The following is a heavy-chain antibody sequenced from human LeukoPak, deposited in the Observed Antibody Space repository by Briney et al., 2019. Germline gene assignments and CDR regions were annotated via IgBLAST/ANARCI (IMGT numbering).Heavy chain of an antibody. CDR1: GFTFSDYY. Sequence: PGGSLRLSCAASGFTFSDYYMSWVRQAPGKGLEWVSAISGSGGSTYYADSVKGRFTISRDNSKNTLYLQMNSLRAEDTAVYYCAKDGGYDYGTYFDYWGQGTLVTVSS. V-gene: IGHV3-23*01. D-gene: IGHD5-12*01. J-gene: IGHJ4*02. CDR2: ISGSGGST. CDR3: AKDGGYDYGTYFDY.